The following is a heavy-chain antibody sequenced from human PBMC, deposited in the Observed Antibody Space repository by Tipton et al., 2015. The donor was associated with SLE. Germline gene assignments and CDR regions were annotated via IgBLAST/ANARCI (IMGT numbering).Heavy chain of an antibody. J-gene: IGHJ3*02. D-gene: IGHD3-22*01. V-gene: IGHV4-39*01. CDR3: ARTYYYDSSGSDAFDI. CDR2: IYYSGST. CDR1: GGSISSGSYY. Sequence: TLSLTCTVSGGSISSGSYYWGWIRQPPGKGLEWIGSIYYSGSTYYNPSLKSRVTISVDTSKNQFSLKLSSVTAADTAVYYCARTYYYDSSGSDAFDIWGQGTMVTVSS.